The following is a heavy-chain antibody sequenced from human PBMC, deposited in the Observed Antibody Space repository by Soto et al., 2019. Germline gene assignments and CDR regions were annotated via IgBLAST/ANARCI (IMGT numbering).Heavy chain of an antibody. J-gene: IGHJ4*02. V-gene: IGHV3-7*03. Sequence: EVQLVESGGGLVQPGGSLRLSCAASGFTFSSYWMSWVRQAPGKGLEWVANIKQDGSEKYYVDSVKGRFTISRDNAKNSLYLQMNSLRAEDTAVYYCARARRGYSYGLDYWGQGTLVTVSS. CDR2: IKQDGSEK. CDR1: GFTFSSYW. CDR3: ARARRGYSYGLDY. D-gene: IGHD5-18*01.